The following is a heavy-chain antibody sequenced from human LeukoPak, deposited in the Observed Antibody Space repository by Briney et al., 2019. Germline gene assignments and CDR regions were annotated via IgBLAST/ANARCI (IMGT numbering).Heavy chain of an antibody. V-gene: IGHV4-59*01. CDR1: GGSISSYY. CDR3: ARFADYYGSGSYYTRYFDY. CDR2: IYYSGST. J-gene: IGHJ4*02. Sequence: NTSETLSLTCTVSGGSISSYYWSWIRQPPGKGLEWIGYIYYSGSTNYNPSLKSRVTISVDTSKNQFSLKLSSVTAADTAVYYCARFADYYGSGSYYTRYFDYWGQGTLVTVSS. D-gene: IGHD3-10*01.